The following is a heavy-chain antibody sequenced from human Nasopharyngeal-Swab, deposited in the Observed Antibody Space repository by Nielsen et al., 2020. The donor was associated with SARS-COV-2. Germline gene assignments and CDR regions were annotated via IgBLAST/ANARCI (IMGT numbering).Heavy chain of an antibody. J-gene: IGHJ6*02. CDR1: GFTFSSYR. D-gene: IGHD3-22*01. CDR3: ARGKEDSSGYYYGDYYYGMDV. V-gene: IGHV3-21*01. Sequence: GGSLRLSCAASGFTFSSYRMNWVRQAPGKGLEWVSSISSSSSYIYYADSLKGRFTISRDNAKNSLYLQMNSLRAEDTAVYYCARGKEDSSGYYYGDYYYGMDVWGQGTTVTVSS. CDR2: ISSSSSYI.